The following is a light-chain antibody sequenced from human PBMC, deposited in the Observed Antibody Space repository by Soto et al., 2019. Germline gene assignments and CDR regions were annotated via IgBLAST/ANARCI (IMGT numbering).Light chain of an antibody. CDR2: AAS. CDR3: QQSYSNTPT. CDR1: QSISSY. V-gene: IGKV1-39*01. Sequence: DIQMSQSPSSLSASVGDRVTITCRASQSISSYLNWYQQKPGKAPKLLIYAASSLQSGVPSRFSGSGSGTDFTLTISSMQPEDWATYYCQQSYSNTPTFGQGTKGDIK. J-gene: IGKJ1*01.